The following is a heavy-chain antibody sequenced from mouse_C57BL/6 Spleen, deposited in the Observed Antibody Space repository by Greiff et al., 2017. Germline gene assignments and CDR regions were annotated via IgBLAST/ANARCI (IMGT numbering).Heavy chain of an antibody. D-gene: IGHD2-14*01. CDR2: INPNNGGT. J-gene: IGHJ3*01. V-gene: IGHV1-26*01. CDR3: ATDRAWFAY. CDR1: GYTFTDYY. Sequence: EVQLLQSGPELVKPGASVKISCKASGYTFTDYYMNWVKQSHGKSLEWIGDINPNNGGTSYNQKFKGKATLTVDKSSSTAYMELRSLTSEDSAVYYCATDRAWFAYWGQGTLVTVSA.